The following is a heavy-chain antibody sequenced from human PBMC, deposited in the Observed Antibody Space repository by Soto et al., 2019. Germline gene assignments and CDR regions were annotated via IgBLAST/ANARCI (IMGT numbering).Heavy chain of an antibody. Sequence: QVQLVQSGAEVKKPGSSVKVSCKASGGTINSYAVSWVRQAPGQGLEWMGGIITSFGTTNYAQKFQGRLTITADKSTNTASMELSSLRSDDTAVYYCARSHVVTAKVGYFDLWGRGTLVTVSS. D-gene: IGHD2-21*02. CDR2: IITSFGTT. CDR3: ARSHVVTAKVGYFDL. V-gene: IGHV1-69*06. J-gene: IGHJ2*01. CDR1: GGTINSYA.